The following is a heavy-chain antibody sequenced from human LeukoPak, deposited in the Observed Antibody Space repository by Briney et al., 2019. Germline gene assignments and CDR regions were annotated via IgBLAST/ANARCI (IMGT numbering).Heavy chain of an antibody. Sequence: GGSLRLSCSASGFTFSSYWMSWVPQAPGKGLEWVANVKQDGSEKYYVDSVKGRFTISRDNSKNTLYLQMNSLRAEDTAVYYCAKDILLWFGELLPNFDYWGQGTLVTVSS. D-gene: IGHD3-10*01. CDR2: VKQDGSEK. V-gene: IGHV3-7*03. CDR1: GFTFSSYW. CDR3: AKDILLWFGELLPNFDY. J-gene: IGHJ4*02.